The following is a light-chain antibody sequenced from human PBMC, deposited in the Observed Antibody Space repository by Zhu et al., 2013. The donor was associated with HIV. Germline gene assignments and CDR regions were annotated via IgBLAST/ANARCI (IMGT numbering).Light chain of an antibody. CDR2: EVS. J-gene: IGLJ2*01. CDR1: SSDVGSYNR. Sequence: QSALTQPPSVSGSPGQSVAISCTGTSSDVGSYNRVSWYQQPPGTAPKLMIYEVSNRPSGVPDRFSGSKSGNTASLTISGLQAEDEADYYCSSYTRSTTLVFGGGTELTVL. CDR3: SSYTRSTTLV. V-gene: IGLV2-18*02.